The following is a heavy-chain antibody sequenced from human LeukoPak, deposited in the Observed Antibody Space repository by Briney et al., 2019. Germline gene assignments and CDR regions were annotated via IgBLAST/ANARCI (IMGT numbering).Heavy chain of an antibody. Sequence: SETLSLTCTVSGGSISSYYWSWIRQPPGKGLEWTGYIYYSGSTNYNPSLKSRVTISVDTSKNQFSLKLSSVTAADTAVYYCARDRATVNHYYYYSMDVWGQGTTVTVSS. CDR2: IYYSGST. D-gene: IGHD4-17*01. J-gene: IGHJ6*02. CDR1: GGSISSYY. V-gene: IGHV4-59*01. CDR3: ARDRATVNHYYYYSMDV.